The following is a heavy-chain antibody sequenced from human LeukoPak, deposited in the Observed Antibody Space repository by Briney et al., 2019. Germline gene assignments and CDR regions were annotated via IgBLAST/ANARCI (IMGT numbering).Heavy chain of an antibody. D-gene: IGHD4-23*01. Sequence: GGSLRLSCVASGFTFSRSWMNWVRQAPGKGLVWVSRIASDGSSTTYADSVKGRFSISRDNAKNTLYLQMNSLRVEDTAVYYCARGRPHGNDYWGQGTLVTVSS. CDR1: GFTFSRSW. V-gene: IGHV3-74*01. CDR2: IASDGSST. J-gene: IGHJ4*02. CDR3: ARGRPHGNDY.